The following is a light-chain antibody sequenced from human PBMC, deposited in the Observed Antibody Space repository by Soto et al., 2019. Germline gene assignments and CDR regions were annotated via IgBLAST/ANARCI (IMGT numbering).Light chain of an antibody. CDR1: QSIALS. Sequence: DIQMTQSPSSLSASVGDTVTMTCRASQSIALSVNWYQQKPGKAPKLLIYVAFTFESGVPARFSGSGPGTEFTLTIRSLHPEEFATYYCQQSFRSPITCGQGTRLQ. V-gene: IGKV1-39*01. CDR3: QQSFRSPIT. CDR2: VAF. J-gene: IGKJ5*01.